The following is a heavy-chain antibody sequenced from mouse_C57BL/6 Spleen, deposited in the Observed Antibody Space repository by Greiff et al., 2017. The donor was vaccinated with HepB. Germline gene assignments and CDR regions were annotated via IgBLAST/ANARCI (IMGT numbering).Heavy chain of an antibody. CDR3: ASLVTTVVAHWYFDV. J-gene: IGHJ1*03. V-gene: IGHV5-6*01. CDR1: GFTFSSYG. D-gene: IGHD1-1*01. Sequence: EVQLVESGGDLVKPGGSLKLSCAASGFTFSSYGMSWVRQTPDKRLEWVATISSGGSYTYYPDSVKGRFTISRDNAKNTLYLQMSSLKSEDTAMYYCASLVTTVVAHWYFDVWGTGTTVTVSS. CDR2: ISSGGSYT.